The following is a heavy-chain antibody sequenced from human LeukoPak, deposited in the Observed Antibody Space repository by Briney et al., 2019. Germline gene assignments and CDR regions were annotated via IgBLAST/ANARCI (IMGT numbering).Heavy chain of an antibody. CDR2: LRSTVHGGPA. D-gene: IGHD3-3*01. J-gene: IGHJ4*02. V-gene: IGHV3-49*04. CDR3: TRAGGYDFWIDY. CDR1: GFTFSNAW. Sequence: GGSLRLSCATSGFTFSNAWMNWVRQAPGQGLEWVGFLRSTVHGGPAEYAASVEGRFIISRDDSKSIAYLQMNSLKTEDTAVYYCTRAGGYDFWIDYWGQGTLVTVSS.